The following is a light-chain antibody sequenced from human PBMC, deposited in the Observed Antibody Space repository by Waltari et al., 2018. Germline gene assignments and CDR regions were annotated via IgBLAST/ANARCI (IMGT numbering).Light chain of an antibody. J-gene: IGKJ3*01. CDR1: QNILYSSNNKNY. CDR3: QQYFSFPFT. CDR2: WAS. V-gene: IGKV4-1*01. Sequence: DIVMTQSPDSLAVSLGERATINCKSSQNILYSSNNKNYLAWYQQKPGQTPKLLIYWASTRESGVPDRFSGSESGTDFTLTISSLQAEDVAVYYCQQYFSFPFTFGPGTKVDI.